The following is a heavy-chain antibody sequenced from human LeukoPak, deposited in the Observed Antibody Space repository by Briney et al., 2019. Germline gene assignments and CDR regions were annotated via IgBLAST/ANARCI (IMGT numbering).Heavy chain of an antibody. Sequence: GASVKVSCKASGYTFTSYGISWVRQAPGQGLEWMGWINPNTGGTKYAQKFQGRVTMTRDTSFTTVYMELTRLRSDDTAVYYCVRAAYDYSNYYYYYYMDVWGKGTTVTVSS. CDR2: INPNTGGT. D-gene: IGHD4-11*01. J-gene: IGHJ6*03. V-gene: IGHV1-2*02. CDR3: VRAAYDYSNYYYYYYMDV. CDR1: GYTFTSYG.